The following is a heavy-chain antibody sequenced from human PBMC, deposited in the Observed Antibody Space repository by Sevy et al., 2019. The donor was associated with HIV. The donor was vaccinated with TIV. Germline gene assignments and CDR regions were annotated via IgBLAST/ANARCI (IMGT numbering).Heavy chain of an antibody. CDR1: GFTFSSYW. CDR2: IKQDGSEK. V-gene: IGHV3-7*03. Sequence: GSLRLSCAASGFTFSSYWMSWVRQAPGKGLEWVANIKQDGSEKYYVDSVKGRFTISRDNAKNSLYLQMNSLRAEDTAVYYCARDTRYPYYDFWSGYSSHGYYYYGMDVWGQGTTVTVSS. D-gene: IGHD3-3*01. CDR3: ARDTRYPYYDFWSGYSSHGYYYYGMDV. J-gene: IGHJ6*02.